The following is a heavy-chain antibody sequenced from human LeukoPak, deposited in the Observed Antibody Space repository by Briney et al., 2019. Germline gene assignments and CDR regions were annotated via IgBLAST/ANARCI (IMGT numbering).Heavy chain of an antibody. CDR3: ARFPHYRGMDV. Sequence: SETLSLTCTVSGGSISSYYWSWIRQPPGKGLEWIGYIYYSGSTNYNPSLKSRVTISVDTSKNQFSLKLSSVTAADTAVYYCARFPHYRGMDVWGQGTTVTVSS. D-gene: IGHD3-16*02. CDR1: GGSISSYY. V-gene: IGHV4-59*01. J-gene: IGHJ6*02. CDR2: IYYSGST.